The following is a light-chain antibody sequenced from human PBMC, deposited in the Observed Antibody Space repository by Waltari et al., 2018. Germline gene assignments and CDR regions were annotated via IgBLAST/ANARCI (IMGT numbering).Light chain of an antibody. Sequence: ETVMTQSPATVSVSPGERAALSCRASQSVSSNVAWYQQKPGQAPRLLIYDASTRATGSPVRFSGSWSETDFTLTISSLQSEDFAIYYCQQYNNWPPYTIGQGNKLEI. CDR3: QQYNNWPPYT. J-gene: IGKJ2*01. CDR1: QSVSSN. V-gene: IGKV3-15*01. CDR2: DAS.